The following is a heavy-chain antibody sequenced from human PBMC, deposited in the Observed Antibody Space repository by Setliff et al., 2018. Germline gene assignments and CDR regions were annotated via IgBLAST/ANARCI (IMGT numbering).Heavy chain of an antibody. CDR1: GYSISSGYY. D-gene: IGHD6-19*01. CDR3: ARRPSVAYYFDY. J-gene: IGHJ4*02. Sequence: SETLSLTCGVSGYSISSGYYWVWIRQAPGRGLEWTGSIYHTGSTFFNPSLKSRVTISVDTSKNQFSLRLGSVTAADTAVYYCARRPSVAYYFDYWGQGALVTVSS. CDR2: IYHTGST. V-gene: IGHV4-38-2*01.